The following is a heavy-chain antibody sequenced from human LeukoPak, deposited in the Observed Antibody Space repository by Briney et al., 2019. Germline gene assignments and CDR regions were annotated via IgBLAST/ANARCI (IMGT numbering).Heavy chain of an antibody. CDR1: GFTFSSYA. Sequence: GGSPRLSCAASGFTFSSYAMHWVRQAPGKGLEWVAVISYDGSNKYYADSVKGRFTISRDNSKNTLYLQMNSLRAEDTAVYYCARGPFWSGFPMDYWGQGTLVTVSS. CDR3: ARGPFWSGFPMDY. J-gene: IGHJ4*02. CDR2: ISYDGSNK. D-gene: IGHD3-3*01. V-gene: IGHV3-30-3*01.